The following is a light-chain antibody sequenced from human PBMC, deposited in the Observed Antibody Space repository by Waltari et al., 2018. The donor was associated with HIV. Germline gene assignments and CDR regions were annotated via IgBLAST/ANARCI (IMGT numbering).Light chain of an antibody. V-gene: IGLV3-19*01. J-gene: IGLJ2*01. CDR1: SLRSYY. CDR2: GKN. CDR3: NSRDSSGNRVL. Sequence: SSELTQDPAVSVALGQTVTITYQGDSLRSYYASWYQQKPGQAPVLVLYGKNNRPSGTPDRFSCSSPGNTASLTITGAQAEDEADYYCNSRDSSGNRVLFGGGTKLTVL.